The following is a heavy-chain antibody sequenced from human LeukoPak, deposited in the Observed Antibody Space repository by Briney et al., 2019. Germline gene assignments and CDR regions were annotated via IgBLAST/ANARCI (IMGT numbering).Heavy chain of an antibody. V-gene: IGHV4-59*01. Sequence: SETLSLTCTVSGDSISSYYWSWIRQPPGKGLEWIGFIYHSGTTNYNPSLKSRVTISVDTSKNQFSLKLSSVTAADTAVYYCARDGYSSSWYWFDPWGQGTLVTVSS. CDR2: IYHSGTT. J-gene: IGHJ5*02. D-gene: IGHD6-13*01. CDR1: GDSISSYY. CDR3: ARDGYSSSWYWFDP.